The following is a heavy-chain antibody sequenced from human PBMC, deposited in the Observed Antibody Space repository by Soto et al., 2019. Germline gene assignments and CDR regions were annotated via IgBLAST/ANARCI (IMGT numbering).Heavy chain of an antibody. CDR3: VKHSEYQLLSCFDP. Sequence: EVQLLESGGGLVQPGGSLRLSCAASGFSFSTYAMSWVRQAPGKGLEWVSGISAGGGNTFYADSVRGRFTISRDNSKNTLYLQINSLTAEDTALYYCVKHSEYQLLSCFDPWGQGTLVTVSS. CDR1: GFSFSTYA. D-gene: IGHD2-2*01. CDR2: ISAGGGNT. V-gene: IGHV3-23*01. J-gene: IGHJ5*02.